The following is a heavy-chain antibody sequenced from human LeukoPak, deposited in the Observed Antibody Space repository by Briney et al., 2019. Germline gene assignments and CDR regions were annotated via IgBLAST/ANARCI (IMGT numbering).Heavy chain of an antibody. CDR1: GGSISSYY. D-gene: IGHD1-26*01. V-gene: IGHV4-4*07. J-gene: IGHJ4*02. CDR3: RGGSYVGGYDF. CDR2: IYTSGST. Sequence: SETLSLTCTVSGGSISSYYWNWIRQPAGKGLERIGRIYTSGSTNYNPSLKSQVPMSVDTSKHQFSLKLSSVTAAVTDVYYCRGGSYVGGYDFWGQGTRVSVSS.